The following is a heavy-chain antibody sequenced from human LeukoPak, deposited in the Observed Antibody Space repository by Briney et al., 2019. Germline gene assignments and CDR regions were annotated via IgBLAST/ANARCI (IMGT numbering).Heavy chain of an antibody. Sequence: GGSLRLSCAASGFTFSDYWMTWVRQAPGRGLEWVANIKQDGSDKHYVDSVKGRFIISRDNAKNSLYLQMNSLRAEDTAVYYCARVGYTYITLYYWGQGTLVTVSS. J-gene: IGHJ4*02. D-gene: IGHD5-18*01. CDR2: IKQDGSDK. V-gene: IGHV3-7*01. CDR3: ARVGYTYITLYY. CDR1: GFTFSDYW.